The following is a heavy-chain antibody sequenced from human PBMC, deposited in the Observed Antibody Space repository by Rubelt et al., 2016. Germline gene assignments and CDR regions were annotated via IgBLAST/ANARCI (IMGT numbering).Heavy chain of an antibody. V-gene: IGHV1-18*01. Sequence: QVQLVQSGAEVKKPGASVKVSCKASGYTFNNYGLSWVRQAPGQGLEWMAWISANDGNTNYAQKLQGRVTMTTDTSTSTAYMELRSLRSDDTAGYYCARGVQNRGTHFDYWGQGTLVTVSS. CDR2: ISANDGNT. J-gene: IGHJ4*02. D-gene: IGHD1-1*01. CDR3: ARGVQNRGTHFDY. CDR1: GYTFNNYG.